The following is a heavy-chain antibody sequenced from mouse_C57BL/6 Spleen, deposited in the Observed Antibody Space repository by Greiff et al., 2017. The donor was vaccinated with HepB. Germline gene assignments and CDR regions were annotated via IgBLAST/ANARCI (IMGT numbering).Heavy chain of an antibody. D-gene: IGHD2-1*01. J-gene: IGHJ1*03. Sequence: EVHLVESEGGLVQPGSSMKLSCTASGFTFSDYYMAWVRQVPEKGLEWVANINYDGSSTYYLDSLKSRFIISRDNAKNILYLQMSSLKSEDTATYYCARAIYYGNWYFDVWGTGTTVTVSS. V-gene: IGHV5-16*01. CDR2: INYDGSST. CDR1: GFTFSDYY. CDR3: ARAIYYGNWYFDV.